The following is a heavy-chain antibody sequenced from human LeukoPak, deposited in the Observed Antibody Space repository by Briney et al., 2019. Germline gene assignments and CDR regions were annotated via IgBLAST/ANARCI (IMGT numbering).Heavy chain of an antibody. CDR3: ARHSSTDEGYYYYDMDV. CDR1: GYSFTSYW. Sequence: GESLKISCKGPGYSFTSYWIGWVRQMPGKGLEWMGIIYPGDSDTRYSPSFQGQVTISADKSISTAYLQWSSLKASDTAMYYCARHSSTDEGYYYYDMDVWGQGTTVTVSS. V-gene: IGHV5-51*01. J-gene: IGHJ6*02. CDR2: IYPGDSDT. D-gene: IGHD1-14*01.